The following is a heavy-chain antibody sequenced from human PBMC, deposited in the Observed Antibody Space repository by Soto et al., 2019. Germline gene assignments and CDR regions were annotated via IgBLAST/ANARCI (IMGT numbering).Heavy chain of an antibody. CDR3: AQNYAGSNYYFGMDV. Sequence: GGSLRLSCAASGFTFRNYAMSWVRQAPGKGLEWVSAISGSGVSTHYTDSVKGRFTVSRDNSNNTLYLQMSSLRAEDTAVYYCAQNYAGSNYYFGMDVWGRGTTVTVSS. J-gene: IGHJ6*02. D-gene: IGHD3-16*01. CDR2: ISGSGVST. V-gene: IGHV3-23*01. CDR1: GFTFRNYA.